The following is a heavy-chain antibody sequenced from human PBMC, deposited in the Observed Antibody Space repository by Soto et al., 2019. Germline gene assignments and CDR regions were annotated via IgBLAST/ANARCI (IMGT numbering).Heavy chain of an antibody. J-gene: IGHJ4*02. CDR1: GFTVNSNY. CDR3: ATLTKYDILTGFYPC. D-gene: IGHD3-9*01. Sequence: EVQLVESGGGLVQPGGSLRLSCAASGFTVNSNYMSWVRPAPGKGLEWASVIYSDGSTYYADSVKGRFIISRDNSNNTLYFQMNSLRAEDTAVYYCATLTKYDILTGFYPCWGQGTLVTVSS. V-gene: IGHV3-66*01. CDR2: IYSDGST.